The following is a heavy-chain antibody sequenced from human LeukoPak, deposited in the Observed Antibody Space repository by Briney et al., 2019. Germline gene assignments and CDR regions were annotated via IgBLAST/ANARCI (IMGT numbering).Heavy chain of an antibody. J-gene: IGHJ4*02. CDR1: GFTFDDYG. CDR3: ARALLYCSSTSCSFDY. CDR2: INWNGGST. D-gene: IGHD2-2*01. V-gene: IGHV3-20*04. Sequence: TGGSLRLSCAASGFTFDDYGMSLVRQAPGKGLEWVSGINWNGGSTGYADSVKGRFTISRDNAKNSLYLQMNSLRAEDTALYYCARALLYCSSTSCSFDYWGQGTLVTVSS.